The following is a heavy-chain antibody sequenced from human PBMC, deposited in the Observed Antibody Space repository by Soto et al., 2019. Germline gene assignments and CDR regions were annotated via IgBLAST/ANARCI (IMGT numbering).Heavy chain of an antibody. J-gene: IGHJ4*02. Sequence: QVQLVQSGAEVKKPGASVKVSCKASGYTFTSYGVSWVRQAPGRGLEWMGWISAYNGNTNYAQKLQGRVTMTTDTSTKPAHMELGSLKSEGTAVYYLARGPGTPSDHWGQGTLVTVPP. CDR2: ISAYNGNT. D-gene: IGHD3-10*01. V-gene: IGHV1-18*01. CDR3: ARGPGTPSDH. CDR1: GYTFTSYG.